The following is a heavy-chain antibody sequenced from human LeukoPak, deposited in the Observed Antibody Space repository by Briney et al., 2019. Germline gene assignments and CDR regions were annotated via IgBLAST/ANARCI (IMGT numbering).Heavy chain of an antibody. Sequence: ASETLSPTCAVYGGSFSGYYWSWIRQPPGKGLEWIGEINHSGSTNYNPSLKSRVTISVDTSKNQFSLKLSSVTAADTAVYYCARGSRVYYYGSGSLDYWGQGTLVTVSS. J-gene: IGHJ4*02. CDR1: GGSFSGYY. CDR2: INHSGST. V-gene: IGHV4-34*01. D-gene: IGHD3-10*01. CDR3: ARGSRVYYYGSGSLDY.